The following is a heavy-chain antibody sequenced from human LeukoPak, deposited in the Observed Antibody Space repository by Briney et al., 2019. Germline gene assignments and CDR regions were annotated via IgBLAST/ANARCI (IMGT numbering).Heavy chain of an antibody. Sequence: SETLSLTCTVSGGSISSYYWSWIRQPPGKGLEWIGYIYYSGSTNYNPSLKSRVTISVDTSKNQFSLKLSSVTAADTAVYYCARLPYYYGMDVWGQGTTATVSS. J-gene: IGHJ6*02. CDR1: GGSISSYY. CDR2: IYYSGST. V-gene: IGHV4-59*08. CDR3: ARLPYYYGMDV.